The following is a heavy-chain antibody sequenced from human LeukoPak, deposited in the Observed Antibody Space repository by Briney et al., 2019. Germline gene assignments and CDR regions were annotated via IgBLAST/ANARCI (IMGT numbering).Heavy chain of an antibody. J-gene: IGHJ4*02. Sequence: GASVKVSCKASGYTFTGYYMHWVRQAPGQGLEWMGWINPNSGGTNYAQKFQGRVTTTRDTSISTAYMELSRLRSDDTAVYYCARGMSAPSRLFILGYWGQGTLVTVSS. D-gene: IGHD2-21*02. CDR2: INPNSGGT. CDR3: ARGMSAPSRLFILGY. CDR1: GYTFTGYY. V-gene: IGHV1-2*02.